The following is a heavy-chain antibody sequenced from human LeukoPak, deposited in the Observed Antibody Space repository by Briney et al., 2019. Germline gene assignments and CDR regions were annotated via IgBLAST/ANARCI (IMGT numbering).Heavy chain of an antibody. V-gene: IGHV3-30*02. CDR2: IRSDE. D-gene: IGHD2-2*01. CDR1: GFTFSSFG. Sequence: GGSLRLSCAASGFTFSSFGMHWFRQAPGKRLEWLAYIRSDEYYADSVKGRFTISRDYSKHTLYLQMNRLRVEDTGVYYFAKSESIAVGPEDHWGQGTLVTVSS. CDR3: AKSESIAVGPEDH. J-gene: IGHJ4*02.